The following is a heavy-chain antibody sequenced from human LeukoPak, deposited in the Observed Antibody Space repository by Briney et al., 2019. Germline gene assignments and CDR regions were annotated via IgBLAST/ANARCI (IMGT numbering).Heavy chain of an antibody. Sequence: GGSLRLSCAASGFIFSNYAMTWVRQAPGKGLEWVSSSGSTTDYSDSVKGRFTISRGNSKNTLYLQMNSLRANDTAVYYCTRDSSYGDYSTAFDYWGQAALVTVSS. CDR2: SGSTT. CDR3: TRDSSYGDYSTAFDY. CDR1: GFIFSNYA. D-gene: IGHD4-17*01. J-gene: IGHJ4*02. V-gene: IGHV3-23*01.